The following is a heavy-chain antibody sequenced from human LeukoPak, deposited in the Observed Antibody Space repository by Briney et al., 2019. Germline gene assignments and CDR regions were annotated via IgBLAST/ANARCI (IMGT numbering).Heavy chain of an antibody. CDR1: GDSISSGSFY. CDR3: ARDVLAAAGTFDY. Sequence: SQTLSLTCSVSGDSISSGSFYWSWIRQAAGRGLEWIGRIYPSGSTNYNPSLESRVTISVDTSKNQFSLKLSSVTAADTAVYYCARDVLAAAGTFDYWGQGALVTVSS. V-gene: IGHV4-61*02. CDR2: IYPSGST. J-gene: IGHJ4*02. D-gene: IGHD6-13*01.